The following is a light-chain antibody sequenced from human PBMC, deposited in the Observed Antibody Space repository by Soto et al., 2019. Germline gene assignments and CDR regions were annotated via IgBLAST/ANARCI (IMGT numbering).Light chain of an antibody. V-gene: IGKV3-15*01. CDR2: GAS. CDR1: QSVSSN. CDR3: QQYNKWPPYN. Sequence: EIVMTQSPATLSVSPGERATLSCRASQSVSSNLAWYQQKPGQAPSLLIYGASTRATSIPARFSGSGSGTEFTLTISSLQSEDFAVYYCQQYNKWPPYNFGPGTQLEIK. J-gene: IGKJ2*01.